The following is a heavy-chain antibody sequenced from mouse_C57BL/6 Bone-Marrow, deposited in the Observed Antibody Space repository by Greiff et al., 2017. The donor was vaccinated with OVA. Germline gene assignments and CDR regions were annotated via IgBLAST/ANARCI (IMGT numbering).Heavy chain of an antibody. CDR2: IYPGSGST. V-gene: IGHV1-55*01. D-gene: IGHD1-1*01. Sequence: QVQLKQPGAELVKPGASVKMSCKASGYTFTSYWITWVKQRPGQGLEWIGDIYPGSGSTNYNEKFKSKATLTVDTSSSTAYMQLSSLTSEDSAVYYCARNPPLLLRCFDYWGQGTTLTVSS. CDR1: GYTFTSYW. CDR3: ARNPPLLLRCFDY. J-gene: IGHJ2*01.